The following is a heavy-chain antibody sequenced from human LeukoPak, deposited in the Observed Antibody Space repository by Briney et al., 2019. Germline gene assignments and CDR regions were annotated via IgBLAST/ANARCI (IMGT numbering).Heavy chain of an antibody. Sequence: GGSLRLSCAASGFTFSSYAMNWVRQAPGKGLEWVSAISGSGGSTYYADSVKGRFTISRDNAKNSLYLQMNSLRAEDTAVYYCARDLGDYYDSSGYNGYWGQGTLVTVSS. V-gene: IGHV3-23*01. CDR3: ARDLGDYYDSSGYNGY. J-gene: IGHJ4*02. D-gene: IGHD3-22*01. CDR2: ISGSGGST. CDR1: GFTFSSYA.